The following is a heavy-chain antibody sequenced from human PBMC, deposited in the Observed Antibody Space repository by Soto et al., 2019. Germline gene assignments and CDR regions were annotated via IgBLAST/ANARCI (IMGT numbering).Heavy chain of an antibody. Sequence: GESLKISCKASGYSFNTYWIGWVRQLPGKGLEWMGIIYPDDSDTRDSASFQGQVTISADKSFTTVYLQWNSLKASDTAIYYCARPGYYDRSGFFNFDHRGKGTLVTVSS. CDR3: ARPGYYDRSGFFNFDH. J-gene: IGHJ4*02. CDR2: IYPDDSDT. V-gene: IGHV5-51*01. CDR1: GYSFNTYW. D-gene: IGHD3-22*01.